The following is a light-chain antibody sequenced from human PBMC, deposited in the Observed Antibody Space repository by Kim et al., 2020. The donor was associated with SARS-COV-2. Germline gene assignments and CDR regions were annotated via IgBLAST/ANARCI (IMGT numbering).Light chain of an antibody. CDR1: SSDVGGYTY. J-gene: IGLJ1*01. V-gene: IGLV2-8*01. CDR3: GSYVGNNNFV. Sequence: GQSVTISCTGTSSDVGGYTYVSWYQHNPGKAPNLMIYEVTPRPSGVPDRFSGSASGNTASLTVSGLQAEDEAEYYCGSYVGNNNFVFGTGTRVTVL. CDR2: EVT.